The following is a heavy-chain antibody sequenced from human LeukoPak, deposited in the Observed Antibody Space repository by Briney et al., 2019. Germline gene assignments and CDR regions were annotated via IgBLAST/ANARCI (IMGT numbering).Heavy chain of an antibody. CDR1: GFTLSNAW. CDR3: SRDYDIMTGYYRGAFDI. CDR2: IKSKTDGGTT. D-gene: IGHD3-9*01. Sequence: GGSLRLSCAASGFTLSNAWMSWVRQAPGKGLEWVGRIKSKTDGGTTDYAAPVKGRFTISRDDSKNTLCLQMNSLKTEDTAVYYCSRDYDIMTGYYRGAFDIWGQGTMITVSS. J-gene: IGHJ3*02. V-gene: IGHV3-15*01.